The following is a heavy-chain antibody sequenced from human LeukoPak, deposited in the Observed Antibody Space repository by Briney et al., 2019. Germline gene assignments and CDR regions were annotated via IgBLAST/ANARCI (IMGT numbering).Heavy chain of an antibody. CDR2: ISYDGSNK. V-gene: IGHV3-30*07. J-gene: IGHJ4*02. D-gene: IGHD4-17*01. CDR1: GFTFSSYA. Sequence: GGSLRLSCGASGFTFSSYAMHWVRQAPGKGLEWVAVISYDGSNKYYADSVKGRFTISRDNSKNTLYLQMNSLRAEDTAVYYCARDKEDYGDPGVIDYWGQGTLVTVSS. CDR3: ARDKEDYGDPGVIDY.